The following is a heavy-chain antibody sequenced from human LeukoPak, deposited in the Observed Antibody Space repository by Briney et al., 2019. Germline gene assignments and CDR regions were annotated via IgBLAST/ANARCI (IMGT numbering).Heavy chain of an antibody. CDR3: ARDGTDIVVVPAAKGDY. V-gene: IGHV3-48*01. Sequence: GGSLRLSCAASGFTVSSNYMSWVRQAPGKGLEWVSYISSSCSTIYYADSVKGRFTISRDNAKNSLYLQMNSLRAEDTAVYYCARDGTDIVVVPAAKGDYWGQGTLVTVSS. CDR2: ISSSCSTI. CDR1: GFTVSSNY. D-gene: IGHD2-2*01. J-gene: IGHJ4*02.